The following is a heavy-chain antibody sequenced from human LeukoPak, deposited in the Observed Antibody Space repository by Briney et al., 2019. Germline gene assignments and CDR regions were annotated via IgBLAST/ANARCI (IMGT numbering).Heavy chain of an antibody. CDR1: GGSISSGGYY. CDR2: IYYSGST. V-gene: IGHV4-31*03. CDR3: ARSPGKRRWPYFDY. Sequence: TPSETLSLTCTVSGGSISSGGYYWSWIRQHPGKGLEWIGYIYYSGSTYHNPSLKSRVTISVDTSKNQFSLKLSSVTAADTAVYYCARSPGKRRWPYFDYWGRGTLVTVSS. D-gene: IGHD2-15*01. J-gene: IGHJ4*02.